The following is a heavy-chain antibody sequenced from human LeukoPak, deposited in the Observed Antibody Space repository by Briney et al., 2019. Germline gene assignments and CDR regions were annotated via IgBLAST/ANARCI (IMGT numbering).Heavy chain of an antibody. Sequence: PSETLSLTCTVSGGPISSGSYYWSWIRQPAGKGLEWIGRIYTSGSTNYNPSLKSRVTISVDTSKNQFSLKLSSVTAADTAVYYCARAHDDFWSGRNGAFDIWGQGTMVTVSS. CDR3: ARAHDDFWSGRNGAFDI. J-gene: IGHJ3*02. V-gene: IGHV4-61*02. CDR2: IYTSGST. D-gene: IGHD3-3*01. CDR1: GGPISSGSYY.